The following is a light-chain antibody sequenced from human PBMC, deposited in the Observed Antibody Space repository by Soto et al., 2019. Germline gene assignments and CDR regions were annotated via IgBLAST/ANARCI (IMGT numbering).Light chain of an antibody. J-gene: IGKJ4*01. Sequence: ETVMTQSPATLSVSPGERATLSCRASQRVSTNLAWYQQKPGQSPRLLIYRASTRATDIPARFSGSGSGTEFTLTISSLQSEDFAVYYCQQYHKWPPLTFGGGTKVEI. V-gene: IGKV3-15*01. CDR2: RAS. CDR1: QRVSTN. CDR3: QQYHKWPPLT.